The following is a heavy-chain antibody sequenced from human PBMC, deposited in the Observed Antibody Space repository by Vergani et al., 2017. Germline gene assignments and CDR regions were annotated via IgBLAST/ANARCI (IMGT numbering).Heavy chain of an antibody. CDR2: ISAYNGNT. Sequence: QVQLVQSGAEVKKPGASVKVSCKASGYTFTSYGISWVRQAPGQGLEWMGWISAYNGNTNYAQKLQGRVTMTTDTSTSTAYMELRSLRSDDTAVYYCAKDVEDYSNYGWFDPWGQGTLVTVSS. J-gene: IGHJ5*02. V-gene: IGHV1-18*01. CDR3: AKDVEDYSNYGWFDP. D-gene: IGHD4-11*01. CDR1: GYTFTSYG.